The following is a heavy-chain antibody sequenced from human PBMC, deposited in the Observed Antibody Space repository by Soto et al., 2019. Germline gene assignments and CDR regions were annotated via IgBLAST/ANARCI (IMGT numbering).Heavy chain of an antibody. CDR3: ARTSRFDS. CDR2: INHSGNT. CDR1: GGSFTSYY. D-gene: IGHD6-6*01. V-gene: IGHV4-34*01. J-gene: IGHJ4*02. Sequence: QVQLQQWGAGLLKPSETLSLTCAVYGGSFTSYYWSWVRQPPGKALEWIGEINHSGNTNYNPSLKSRVTISVDTAKNQFSLKLSSVTAADTAMYSCARTSRFDSWGQGTLVTVSS.